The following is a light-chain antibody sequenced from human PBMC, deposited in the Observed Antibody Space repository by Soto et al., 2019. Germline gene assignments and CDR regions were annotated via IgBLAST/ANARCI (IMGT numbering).Light chain of an antibody. V-gene: IGKV1-39*01. Sequence: DTQMTQSPSSLSASVGDRVTITCRASESIVNYLNWYQQKPGKAPTLLIYVASKLQSGVPSRFTGGGSGTDFTLTISSQQPEDSATYYCQQSYSSPWTFGQGTKVNI. J-gene: IGKJ1*01. CDR3: QQSYSSPWT. CDR2: VAS. CDR1: ESIVNY.